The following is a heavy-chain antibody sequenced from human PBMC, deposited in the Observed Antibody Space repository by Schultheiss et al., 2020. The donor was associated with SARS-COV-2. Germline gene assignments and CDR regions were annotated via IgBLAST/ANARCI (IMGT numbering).Heavy chain of an antibody. J-gene: IGHJ4*02. CDR2: INPNSGGT. CDR3: ARVSGIAVAVDY. D-gene: IGHD6-19*01. CDR1: GYTFTSYG. Sequence: ASVKVSCKASGYTFTSYGISGVRQAPGQGLEWMGWINPNSGGTNYAQKFQGRVTMTRDTSISTAYMELSSLRSDDTAFYYCARVSGIAVAVDYWGQGALVTVSS. V-gene: IGHV1-2*02.